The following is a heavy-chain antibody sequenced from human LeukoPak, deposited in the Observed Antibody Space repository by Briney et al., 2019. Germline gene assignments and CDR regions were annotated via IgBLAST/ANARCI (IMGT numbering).Heavy chain of an antibody. D-gene: IGHD5-24*01. J-gene: IGHJ4*02. Sequence: PGGSLRLSCAASGFTFSSYAMSWVRQAPGKGLEWVSAISGSGGSTYYADSVKGRFTISRDNSKNTLYLQMNSLRAADTAVYYCARGGGYNPNRTFWDSEYYFDYWGQGTLVTVSS. CDR1: GFTFSSYA. V-gene: IGHV3-23*01. CDR2: ISGSGGST. CDR3: ARGGGYNPNRTFWDSEYYFDY.